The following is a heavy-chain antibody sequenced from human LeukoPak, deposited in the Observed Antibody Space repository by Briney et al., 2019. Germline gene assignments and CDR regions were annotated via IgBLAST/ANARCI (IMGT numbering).Heavy chain of an antibody. D-gene: IGHD1-1*01. CDR1: GFTFSSYG. CDR3: AKGNGAPNWFES. Sequence: GGSLRLSCAASGFTFSSYGMHWVRQAPGKGLEWVAVISYDGSNKYYADSVKGRFTISRDNSKNTLYLQMNSLRAEDTAVYYCAKGNGAPNWFESWGQGSLVTVSS. J-gene: IGHJ5*01. V-gene: IGHV3-30*18. CDR2: ISYDGSNK.